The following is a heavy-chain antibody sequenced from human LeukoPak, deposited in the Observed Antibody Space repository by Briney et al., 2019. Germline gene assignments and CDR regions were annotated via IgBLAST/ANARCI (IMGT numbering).Heavy chain of an antibody. D-gene: IGHD6-13*01. Sequence: PAGSLRLSCATSGFIFSTYALSWVSQAPGNGLEWASSISGSGGSTYHAESVKGRYTISRDSSKNTLYLQMNSLRAEDTAIHYCARVIRAAPGKGYFDYWGQGTLVTVSS. CDR3: ARVIRAAPGKGYFDY. CDR1: GFIFSTYA. V-gene: IGHV3-23*01. J-gene: IGHJ4*02. CDR2: ISGSGGST.